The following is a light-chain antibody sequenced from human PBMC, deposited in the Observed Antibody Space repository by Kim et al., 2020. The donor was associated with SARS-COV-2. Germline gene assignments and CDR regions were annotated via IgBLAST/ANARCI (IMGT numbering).Light chain of an antibody. CDR3: SSYASSRTVV. V-gene: IGLV2-14*01. Sequence: QSVLTQPASVSGSPGQSITISCTGTSSDVGGYNYVSWYQQHPGKAPKLMIYDVSKRPTGVSNRFSGSKSGNTASLTISGLQAEDEADYYCSSYASSRTVVFGGGTQLTVL. J-gene: IGLJ2*01. CDR2: DVS. CDR1: SSDVGGYNY.